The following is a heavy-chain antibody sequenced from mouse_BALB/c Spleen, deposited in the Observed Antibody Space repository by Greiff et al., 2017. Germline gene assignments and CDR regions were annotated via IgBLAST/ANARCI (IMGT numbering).Heavy chain of an antibody. D-gene: IGHD1-1*01. CDR1: GFTFSSYA. J-gene: IGHJ4*01. CDR2: ISSGGSN. Sequence: EVMLVESGGGLVKPGGSLKLSCAASGFTFSSYAMSWVRQTPEKRLEWVASISSGGSNYYPDSVKGRFTISRDNARNILYLQMSSLRSEDTAMYYCEREGDYYGSRGAMDYWGQGTSVTVSS. V-gene: IGHV5-6-5*01. CDR3: EREGDYYGSRGAMDY.